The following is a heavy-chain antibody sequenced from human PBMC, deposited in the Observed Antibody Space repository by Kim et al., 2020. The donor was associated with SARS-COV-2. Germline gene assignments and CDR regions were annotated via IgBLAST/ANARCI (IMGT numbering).Heavy chain of an antibody. J-gene: IGHJ6*02. CDR3: ARDRGRSYDSSGYYYLYYYYGMDV. V-gene: IGHV1-18*01. D-gene: IGHD3-22*01. Sequence: ASVKVSCKASGYTFTSYGISWVRQAPGQGLEWMGWISAYNGNTNYAQKLQGRVTMTTDTSTSTAYMELRSLRSDDTAVYYCARDRGRSYDSSGYYYLYYYYGMDVWRQGTTVTVSS. CDR2: ISAYNGNT. CDR1: GYTFTSYG.